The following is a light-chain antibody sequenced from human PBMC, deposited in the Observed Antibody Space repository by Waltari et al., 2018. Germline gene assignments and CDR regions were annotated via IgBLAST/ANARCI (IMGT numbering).Light chain of an antibody. CDR2: KVS. J-gene: IGKJ3*01. CDR3: VQDIHWPFT. Sequence: DVVMTQSPVSLPVTLGQPASISCSSSQSLVDSDGNTYLNWFQQRPGQSPRRLIYKVSNRDSGVPDRFSGSGSGTDFTLKISRVEAEDVGIYYCVQDIHWPFTFGPGTKVDIK. CDR1: QSLVDSDGNTY. V-gene: IGKV2-30*01.